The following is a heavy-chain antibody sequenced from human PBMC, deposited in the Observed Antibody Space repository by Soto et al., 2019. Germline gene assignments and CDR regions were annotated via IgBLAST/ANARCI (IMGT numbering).Heavy chain of an antibody. V-gene: IGHV1-2*02. D-gene: IGHD6-13*01. CDR3: ARADIHSSSACGFDY. CDR2: INPNSGGT. J-gene: IGHJ4*02. CDR1: GYTFTGYY. Sequence: ASVKVSCKASGYTFTGYYMHWVRQAPGQGLEWMGWINPNSGGTNYAQKFQGRVTMTRDTSISTAYMELSRLRSDDTAVYYCARADIHSSSACGFDYWGQGPLGTAS.